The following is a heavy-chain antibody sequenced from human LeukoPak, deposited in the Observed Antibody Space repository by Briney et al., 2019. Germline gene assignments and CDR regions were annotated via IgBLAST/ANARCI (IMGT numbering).Heavy chain of an antibody. V-gene: IGHV4-59*11. CDR1: MTPSVVTT. CDR2: ISYIGST. CDR3: ARDLVTVTKGFDI. Sequence: MPWRPCPSPALSLMTPSVVTTGLGSGSPPGKGLEWIGYISYIGSTNYNPSLKSRVTISIDTSKNQFSLKLTSVTAADTAVYYCARDLVTVTKGFDIWGQGTMVSVSS. J-gene: IGHJ3*02. D-gene: IGHD4-17*01.